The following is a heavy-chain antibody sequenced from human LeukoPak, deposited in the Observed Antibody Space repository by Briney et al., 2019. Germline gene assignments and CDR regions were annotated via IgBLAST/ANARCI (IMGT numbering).Heavy chain of an antibody. D-gene: IGHD3-22*01. CDR3: AAIYDSSGYYAFDI. CDR1: GYSISSGYY. Sequence: SETLSPTCAVSGYSISSGYYWGWIRQPPRKGLEWLGSIYHSRSTYYNPSLTTRVTISVDTSKDQFSLKLSSVTAADTAVYYCAAIYDSSGYYAFDIWGQGTMVTVSS. CDR2: IYHSRST. V-gene: IGHV4-38-2*01. J-gene: IGHJ3*02.